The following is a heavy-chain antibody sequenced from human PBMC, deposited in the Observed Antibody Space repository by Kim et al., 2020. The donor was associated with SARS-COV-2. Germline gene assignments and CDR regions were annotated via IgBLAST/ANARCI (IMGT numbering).Heavy chain of an antibody. D-gene: IGHD4-17*01. CDR2: ITCGGSNT. V-gene: IGHV3-30*12. J-gene: IGHJ4*02. CDR3: ARVKLATVAQGGL. Sequence: GGSLRLSCAASGFTFSTYGMHWVRQAPGKGLEWVAVITCGGSNTYYADSVKGRFTISRDNSKNTLYLQMNSLRADDTAVYYCARVKLATVAQGGLWSQGT. CDR1: GFTFSTYG.